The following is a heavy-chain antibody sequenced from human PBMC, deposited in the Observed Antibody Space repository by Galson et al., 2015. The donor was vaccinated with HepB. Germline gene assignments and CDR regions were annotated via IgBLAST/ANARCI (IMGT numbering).Heavy chain of an antibody. CDR3: ARDWFGYSGYGLFDY. V-gene: IGHV3-30*04. J-gene: IGHJ4*02. CDR2: ISYDGSNK. CDR1: GFTFSSYA. D-gene: IGHD5-12*01. Sequence: SLRLSCAASGFTFSSYAMHWVRQAPGKGLEWVAVISYDGSNKYYADSVKGRFTISRDNSKNTLYLQMNSLRAEDTAVYYCARDWFGYSGYGLFDYWGQGALVTVSS.